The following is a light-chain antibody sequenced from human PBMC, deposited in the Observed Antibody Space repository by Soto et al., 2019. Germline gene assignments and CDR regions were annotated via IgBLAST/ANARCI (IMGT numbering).Light chain of an antibody. CDR2: GAS. V-gene: IGKV3-20*01. J-gene: IGKJ1*01. Sequence: EIVLTQSPGTLSLSPGERATLSCRASQSVSSSYLAWYQQKPGQAPRLLIYGASSRATGIPDRFSGGGSGTDFTLTIGRLDPEDFAVDYCHQYGSSPWTFGQGTKVEIK. CDR1: QSVSSSY. CDR3: HQYGSSPWT.